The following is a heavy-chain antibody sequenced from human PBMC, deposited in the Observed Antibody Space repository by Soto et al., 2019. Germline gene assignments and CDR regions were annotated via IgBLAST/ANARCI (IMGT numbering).Heavy chain of an antibody. D-gene: IGHD5-18*01. V-gene: IGHV4-4*02. J-gene: IGHJ6*02. Sequence: PSETLSLTCAVSGGSISSSNWWSWVRQPPGKGLEWIGEIYHSGSTNYNPSLKSRVTISVDKSKNQFSLKLSSVTAADTAVYYCATFPVEDTAGGYYYYGMDVWGQGTTVTVSS. CDR2: IYHSGST. CDR3: ATFPVEDTAGGYYYYGMDV. CDR1: GGSISSSNW.